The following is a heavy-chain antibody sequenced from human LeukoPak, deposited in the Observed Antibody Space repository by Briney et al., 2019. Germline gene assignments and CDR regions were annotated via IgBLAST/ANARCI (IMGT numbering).Heavy chain of an antibody. Sequence: PGGSLRLSCAASGFTFSSYGMHWVRQAPGKGLEWVAVIWYDGRNKYYADSVKGRFTISRDNARKTLYLQTNSLRAEDTAVYYCAKDQVVGDYYDSSGSNFDYWGQGTLVTVSS. CDR2: IWYDGRNK. D-gene: IGHD3-22*01. V-gene: IGHV3-30*02. J-gene: IGHJ4*02. CDR1: GFTFSSYG. CDR3: AKDQVVGDYYDSSGSNFDY.